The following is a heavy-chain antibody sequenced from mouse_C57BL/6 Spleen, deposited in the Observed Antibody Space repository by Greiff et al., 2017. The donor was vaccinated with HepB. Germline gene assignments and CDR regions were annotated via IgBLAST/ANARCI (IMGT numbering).Heavy chain of an antibody. CDR2: IYPGNSDT. V-gene: IGHV1-5*01. CDR3: TEGYDYFDY. Sequence: VQLQQSGTVLARPGASVKMSCKTSGYTFTSYWMHWVKQRPGQGLEWIGAIYPGNSDTSYNQKFKGKAKLTAVTSASTAYMELSSLTNEDSAVYYCTEGYDYFDYWGQGTTLTVSS. D-gene: IGHD2-2*01. J-gene: IGHJ2*01. CDR1: GYTFTSYW.